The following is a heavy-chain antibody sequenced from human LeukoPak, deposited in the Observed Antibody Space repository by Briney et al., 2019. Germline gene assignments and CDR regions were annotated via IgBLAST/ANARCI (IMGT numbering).Heavy chain of an antibody. CDR3: ARSAYNYGYVYFDH. V-gene: IGHV1-2*02. CDR2: IDPNSDNI. J-gene: IGHJ4*02. Sequence: ASVKVSCKASGYTFTGCFIHYVRQAPGQGLEWMGWIDPNSDNIRYSETFKDRVTMTRGTSTNTAYMALSWLRSDDTAVYYCARSAYNYGYVYFDHWGQGTLVIVSS. D-gene: IGHD5-18*01. CDR1: GYTFTGCF.